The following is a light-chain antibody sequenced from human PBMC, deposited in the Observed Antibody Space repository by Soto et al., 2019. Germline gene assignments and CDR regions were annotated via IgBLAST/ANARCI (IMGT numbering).Light chain of an antibody. CDR1: QSVSSSY. CDR2: DAS. V-gene: IGKV3-20*01. CDR3: QQYGTSPRT. Sequence: EIVLTQSPGTLSLSPGERATLFCRASQSVSSSYLAWYQQKAGQAPRLLIYDASSRATGIPDRFSGSGSGTDFTLTIVRLEPEDFAVYYCQQYGTSPRTFGQGTKVEFK. J-gene: IGKJ1*01.